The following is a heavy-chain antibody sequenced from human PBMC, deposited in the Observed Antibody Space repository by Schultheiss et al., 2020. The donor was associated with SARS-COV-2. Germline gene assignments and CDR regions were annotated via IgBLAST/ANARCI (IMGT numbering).Heavy chain of an antibody. J-gene: IGHJ1*01. D-gene: IGHD2-21*01. Sequence: GESLKISCAASGFTFSSYGMHWVRQAPGKGLEWVAVIWYDGSNKYYADSVKGRFTISRDNSKNTLYLQMNSLRAEDTAVYYCASPDGILWDAAFQHWGQGTLVTVSS. CDR3: ASPDGILWDAAFQH. V-gene: IGHV3-33*01. CDR1: GFTFSSYG. CDR2: IWYDGSNK.